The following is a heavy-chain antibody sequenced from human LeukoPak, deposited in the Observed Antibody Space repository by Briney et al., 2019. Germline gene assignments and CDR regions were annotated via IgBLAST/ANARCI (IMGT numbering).Heavy chain of an antibody. D-gene: IGHD6-6*01. CDR1: GFTFSNYW. CDR3: ARSSYSSSSSV. Sequence: GGSLRLSCGASGFTFSNYWMSWSRQAPGKGLEWVASINSDGSEGYYADVVKGRFTISRDNAKNSLYLQINSLRAEDTAAYYCARSSYSSSSSVWGQGTMVTVSS. V-gene: IGHV3-7*03. CDR2: INSDGSEG. J-gene: IGHJ3*01.